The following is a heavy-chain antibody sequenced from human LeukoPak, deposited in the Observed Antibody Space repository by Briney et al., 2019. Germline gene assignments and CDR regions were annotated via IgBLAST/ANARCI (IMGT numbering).Heavy chain of an antibody. V-gene: IGHV3-30*02. Sequence: GGSLRLSCAASGFTFSPYGMHWVRQAPGTGLEWVAFIRYDGSNTSYADSVKGRFTISRDNSKNSLYLQMKSLRAEDTAVYYCAKDSRNYFSPDYWGQGTLVTVSS. CDR2: IRYDGSNT. CDR1: GFTFSPYG. CDR3: AKDSRNYFSPDY. D-gene: IGHD1-7*01. J-gene: IGHJ4*02.